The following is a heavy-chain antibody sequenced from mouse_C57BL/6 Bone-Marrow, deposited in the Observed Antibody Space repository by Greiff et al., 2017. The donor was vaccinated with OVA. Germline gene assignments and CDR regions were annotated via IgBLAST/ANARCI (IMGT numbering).Heavy chain of an antibody. D-gene: IGHD1-1*01. CDR3: ARHIDYGSSYAMDY. V-gene: IGHV5-6*01. CDR1: GFTFGSYG. Sequence: EVKLMESGGDLVKPGGSLKLSCAASGFTFGSYGMSWVRQTPDKRLEWVATISSGGSYTYYPDSVKGRFTISRDNAKITLYLQMSSLKSEDTAMYYCARHIDYGSSYAMDYWGQGTSVTVSS. J-gene: IGHJ4*01. CDR2: ISSGGSYT.